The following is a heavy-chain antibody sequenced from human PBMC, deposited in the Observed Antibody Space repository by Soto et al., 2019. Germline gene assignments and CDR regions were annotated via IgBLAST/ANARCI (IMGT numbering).Heavy chain of an antibody. J-gene: IGHJ3*02. CDR1: GFTVISDY. CDR2: IYSGGST. CDR3: ASGLNGSGSPGEI. V-gene: IGHV3-66*01. D-gene: IGHD3-10*01. Sequence: GGSLILSCAASGFTVISDYMSWVRQAPGKGLEWVSVIYSGGSTYYADSVKGRFTISRDNSKNTLYLQMNSLRAEDTAVYHCASGLNGSGSPGEIWGQGTMVTVSS.